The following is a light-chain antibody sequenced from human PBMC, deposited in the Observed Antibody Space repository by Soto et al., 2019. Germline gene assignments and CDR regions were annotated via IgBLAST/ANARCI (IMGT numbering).Light chain of an antibody. CDR2: EGS. CDR1: SSDVGSYNL. Sequence: QSALTQPASVSGSPGQSITISCTGTSSDVGSYNLVSWYQQHPGKAPKLMIYEGSKRPSGVSNCFSGSKSGNTASLTISGLQAEDEADYYYCSYAGSSNNVFGTGTKVTVL. CDR3: CSYAGSSNNV. V-gene: IGLV2-23*01. J-gene: IGLJ1*01.